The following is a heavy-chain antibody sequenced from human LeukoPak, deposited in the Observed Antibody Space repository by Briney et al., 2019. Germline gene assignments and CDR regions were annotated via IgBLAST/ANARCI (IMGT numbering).Heavy chain of an antibody. Sequence: PSETLSLTCTVSGGSISSYYWSWIRQPPGKGLEWIGYIYYSGSTNYNPSLKSRVTISVDTSKNQFSLKLSSVTAADTAVYYCARQGKIVDTAMDTKYYYYYYYMDVWGKGTTVTISS. D-gene: IGHD5-18*01. CDR3: ARQGKIVDTAMDTKYYYYYYYMDV. CDR2: IYYSGST. J-gene: IGHJ6*03. V-gene: IGHV4-59*08. CDR1: GGSISSYY.